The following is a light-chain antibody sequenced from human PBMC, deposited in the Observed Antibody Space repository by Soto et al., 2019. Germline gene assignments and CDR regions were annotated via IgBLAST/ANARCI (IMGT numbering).Light chain of an antibody. CDR1: QSIGTN. CDR2: GAS. V-gene: IGKV3-20*01. J-gene: IGKJ5*01. Sequence: EIVMTQSPPTLSVSPGERATLSCRASQSIGTNLAWYQQKPGQTPRLLVYGASSRATGIPDRFSGSGSGTDFTLTISRLEPEDFAVYYCQQHGTSPITFGQGTRLEI. CDR3: QQHGTSPIT.